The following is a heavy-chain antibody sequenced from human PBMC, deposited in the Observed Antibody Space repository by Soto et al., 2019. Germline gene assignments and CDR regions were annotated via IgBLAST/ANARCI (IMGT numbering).Heavy chain of an antibody. CDR1: GYSISSGYY. V-gene: IGHV4-38-2*01. CDR2: IYHSGST. CDR3: VGETDYCSSTSCFRLIDY. Sequence: SETLSLTCAVSGYSISSGYYWGWIRQPPGKGLEWIGSIYHSGSTYYNPSLKSRVTISVDTSKNQFSLKLSSVTAADTAVYYCVGETDYCSSTSCFRLIDYWGQGTLVTVSS. D-gene: IGHD2-2*01. J-gene: IGHJ4*02.